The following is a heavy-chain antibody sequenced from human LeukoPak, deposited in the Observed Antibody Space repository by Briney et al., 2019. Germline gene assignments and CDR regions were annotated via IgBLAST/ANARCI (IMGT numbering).Heavy chain of an antibody. CDR1: GFTFSSYA. CDR3: AKAVGSSGYFSRDAFDI. CDR2: ISGGGSGT. D-gene: IGHD3-22*01. V-gene: IGHV3-23*01. J-gene: IGHJ3*02. Sequence: GGSLRLSYAPSGFTFSSYAMSWVRQAPGKGLEWVAVISGGGSGTYYADSVRGRFTISRDNSRNTVYLQMNSLRAEDTAIYYCAKAVGSSGYFSRDAFDIWGQGTMVTVSS.